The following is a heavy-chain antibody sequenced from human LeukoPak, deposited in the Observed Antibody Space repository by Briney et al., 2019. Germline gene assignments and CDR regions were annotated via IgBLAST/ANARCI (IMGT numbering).Heavy chain of an antibody. CDR2: IIPIFGIA. V-gene: IGHV1-69*04. J-gene: IGHJ6*02. D-gene: IGHD3-3*01. CDR3: ARDLSDYYYYGMDV. Sequence: SVKVSCKASGGTFSSYAISWVRQAPGQGLEWMGRIIPIFGIANYAQKFQGRVTITADKSTSTAYMELSSLRSEDTAVYYCARDLSDYYYYGMDVWGQGTTVTVSS. CDR1: GGTFSSYA.